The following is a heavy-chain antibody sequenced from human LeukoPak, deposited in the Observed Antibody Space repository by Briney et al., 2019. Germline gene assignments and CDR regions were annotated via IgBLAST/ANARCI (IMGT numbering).Heavy chain of an antibody. CDR2: INSDGSSI. J-gene: IGHJ6*02. V-gene: IGHV3-74*03. CDR1: GFTFSSYW. D-gene: IGHD6-19*01. CDR3: ARTSTYSSGWYSGYYYYGMDV. Sequence: GGSLRLSCAASGFTFSSYWMHWVRQAPGKGLVWVSRINSDGSSITYADSVKGRFSSSRDNSKNTLYLQMNSLRAEDTAVYYCARTSTYSSGWYSGYYYYGMDVWGQGTTVTVSS.